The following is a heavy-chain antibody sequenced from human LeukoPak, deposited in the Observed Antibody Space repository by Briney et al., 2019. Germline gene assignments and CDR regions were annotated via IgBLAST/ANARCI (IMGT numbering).Heavy chain of an antibody. CDR2: ISGSGGST. V-gene: IGHV3-23*01. CDR1: EFVFSSYV. Sequence: GGSLRLSCAASEFVFSSYVMSWVRQAPGKGLEWVSSISGSGGSTYYADSVKGRFTISRDNSKNTLYLQMNSLRAEDTAVYYCAKDQWDSSGYYYFDYWGQGTLVTVSS. CDR3: AKDQWDSSGYYYFDY. J-gene: IGHJ4*02. D-gene: IGHD3-22*01.